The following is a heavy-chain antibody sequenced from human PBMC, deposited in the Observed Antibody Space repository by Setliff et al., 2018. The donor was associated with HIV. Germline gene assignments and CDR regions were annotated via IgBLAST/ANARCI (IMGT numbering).Heavy chain of an antibody. CDR2: INPNSGDT. Sequence: ASVKVSCKASGYTFIGHYIHWARQAPGQGLEWMGWINPNSGDTKYAQKFQDRVSLTRDTSLSTAYMELSSLTSDDTAIYYWARDMFEIWERSLAKGDEFDPWGQGSLVTVSS. V-gene: IGHV1-2*02. CDR3: ARDMFEIWERSLAKGDEFDP. J-gene: IGHJ5*02. CDR1: GYTFIGHY. D-gene: IGHD3-10*02.